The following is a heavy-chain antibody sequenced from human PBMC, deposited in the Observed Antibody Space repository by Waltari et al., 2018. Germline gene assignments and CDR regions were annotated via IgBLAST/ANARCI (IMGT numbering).Heavy chain of an antibody. CDR2: IKENGSEK. D-gene: IGHD1-26*01. CDR3: ARTQWDSTSRRAFDI. V-gene: IGHV3-7*01. J-gene: IGHJ3*02. CDR1: GFTFSSYW. Sequence: EVQLVESGGDLVQPGGSLRLSCAASGFTFSSYWMCWVGQATGKGLEWVANIKENGSEKYYVDSVKCRFTISRDNAKNSLYLQMNSLKAEDSAVYYCARTQWDSTSRRAFDIWGQGTVVTVSS.